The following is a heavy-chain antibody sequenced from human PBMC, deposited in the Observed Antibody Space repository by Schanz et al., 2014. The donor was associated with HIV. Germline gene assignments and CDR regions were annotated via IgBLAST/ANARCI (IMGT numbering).Heavy chain of an antibody. CDR1: GFTFSTYW. Sequence: EVQLVESGGGLVQPGGSLRLSCAASGFTFSTYWMMWVRQAPGKGLEWVANIKQDGSEKYSVDAVKGRFTISRDNAKNSVYLQMNSLRADDTAVYYCARGSGFLDYYYYGMDVWGQGTTVTVSS. V-gene: IGHV3-7*04. CDR3: ARGSGFLDYYYYGMDV. D-gene: IGHD5-12*01. J-gene: IGHJ6*02. CDR2: IKQDGSEK.